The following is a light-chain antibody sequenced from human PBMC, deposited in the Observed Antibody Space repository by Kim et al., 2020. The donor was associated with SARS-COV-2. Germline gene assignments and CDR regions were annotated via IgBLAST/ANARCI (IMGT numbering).Light chain of an antibody. Sequence: ASVGDRVTITCRASQAFSTYLNWYQQKPGKAPKLLIYAASSLQSGVPSRFSGSGSGTDFTLTISSLQPEDFATYYCQQSYSTPPTFGGGTTVEIK. CDR1: QAFSTY. CDR2: AAS. CDR3: QQSYSTPPT. J-gene: IGKJ4*01. V-gene: IGKV1-39*01.